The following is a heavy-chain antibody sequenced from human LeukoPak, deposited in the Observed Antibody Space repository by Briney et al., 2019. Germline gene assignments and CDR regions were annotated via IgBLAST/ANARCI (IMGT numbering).Heavy chain of an antibody. D-gene: IGHD3-10*01. V-gene: IGHV4-31*03. J-gene: IGHJ5*02. CDR3: ARNLVPYFGELDP. CDR2: IHHTGTT. CDR1: GGSINTDNYY. Sequence: NPSETLSLTCTVSGGSINTDNYYWSWIRQSPVKGLEWIGYIHHTGTTYYNPSLRSRVSISVFTSNNQFSLTLISVTAADTAVYYCARNLVPYFGELDPWGRGTLVTVS.